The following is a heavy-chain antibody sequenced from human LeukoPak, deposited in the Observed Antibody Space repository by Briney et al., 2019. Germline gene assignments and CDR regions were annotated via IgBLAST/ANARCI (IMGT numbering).Heavy chain of an antibody. CDR1: GGSISSYY. CDR2: IYTSGST. CDR3: ARAQWLSSQNYYYYYMDV. J-gene: IGHJ6*03. D-gene: IGHD3-22*01. Sequence: KPSETLSLTCTVSGGSISSYYWSWIRQPAGKGLEWIGRIYTSGSTNYNPSLKSRVTMSVDTSKNQFSLKLSSVTAADTAVYYCARAQWLSSQNYYYYYMDVWGKGTTVTISS. V-gene: IGHV4-4*07.